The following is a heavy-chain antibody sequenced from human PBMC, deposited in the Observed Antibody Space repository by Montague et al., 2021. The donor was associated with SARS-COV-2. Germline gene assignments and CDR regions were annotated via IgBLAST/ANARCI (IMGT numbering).Heavy chain of an antibody. CDR2: INHSEST. Sequence: SETLSLTCAVYGGSLSGYYWCWIRQPPGKGLEWIWEINHSESTNYNPSLKSRVTISVDTSKNQFSLKLSSVTAAATAVYYCARGRTVTTFYYYYGMDVWGQGTTVTVSS. J-gene: IGHJ6*02. CDR3: ARGRTVTTFYYYYGMDV. CDR1: GGSLSGYY. D-gene: IGHD4-17*01. V-gene: IGHV4-34*01.